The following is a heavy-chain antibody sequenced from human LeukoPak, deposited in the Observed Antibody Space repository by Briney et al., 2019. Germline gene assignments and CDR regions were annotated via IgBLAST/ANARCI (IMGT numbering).Heavy chain of an antibody. Sequence: SETLSLTCTVSGGSISSGDYYWSWIRQPPGKGLEWIGYIYYSGSTYYNPSLKSRVTISVDTSKNQFSLKLSSVTAADTAVYYCARAVGAIDFDYWGQGTLVTVSS. CDR1: GGSISSGDYY. V-gene: IGHV4-30-4*08. J-gene: IGHJ4*02. CDR3: ARAVGAIDFDY. CDR2: IYYSGST. D-gene: IGHD1-26*01.